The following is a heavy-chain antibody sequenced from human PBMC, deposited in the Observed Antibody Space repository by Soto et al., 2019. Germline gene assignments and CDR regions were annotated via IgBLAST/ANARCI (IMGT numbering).Heavy chain of an antibody. Sequence: QPGGSLRLSCAASGFTFSSYGMHWVRQAPGKGLEWVAVIWYDGSNKYYADSVKGRFTISRDNSKNTLHLQMNSLRVDDAAVYYCAKNIVVEATSLVYFDYWGQGTLVTVSS. D-gene: IGHD2-21*01. V-gene: IGHV3-33*06. CDR3: AKNIVVEATSLVYFDY. CDR1: GFTFSSYG. J-gene: IGHJ4*02. CDR2: IWYDGSNK.